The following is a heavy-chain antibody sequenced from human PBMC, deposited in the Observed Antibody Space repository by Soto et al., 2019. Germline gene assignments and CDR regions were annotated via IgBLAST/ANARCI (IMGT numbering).Heavy chain of an antibody. V-gene: IGHV1-69*13. CDR3: TRGPAAGTEDWFDP. CDR1: GGTFSSYA. CDR2: IIPIFGTA. Sequence: GASVKVSCKASGGTFSSYAISWVRQAPGQGLEWMGGIIPIFGTANYAQKFQGRVTITADESTSTAYLELSALKSDDTAVYYCTRGPAAGTEDWFDPWGQGTRVTVSS. D-gene: IGHD6-13*01. J-gene: IGHJ5*02.